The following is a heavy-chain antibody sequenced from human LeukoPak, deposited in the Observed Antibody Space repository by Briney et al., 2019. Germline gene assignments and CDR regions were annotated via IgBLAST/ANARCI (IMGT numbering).Heavy chain of an antibody. J-gene: IGHJ4*02. D-gene: IGHD3-16*01. CDR1: GFTFSSYG. CDR2: ISSSSSYI. V-gene: IGHV3-21*01. CDR3: ARVGVYDYVWGSYDY. Sequence: PGGSLRLSCAASGFTFSSYGMNWVRQAPGKGLEWVSSISSSSSYIYYADSVKGRFTISRDNAKNSLYLQMNSLRAEDTAVYYCARVGVYDYVWGSYDYWGQGTLVTVSS.